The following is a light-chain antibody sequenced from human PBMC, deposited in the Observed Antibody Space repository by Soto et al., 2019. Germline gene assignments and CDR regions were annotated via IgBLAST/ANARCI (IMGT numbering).Light chain of an antibody. CDR2: DVT. J-gene: IGLJ3*02. CDR1: SRDVGGYDY. CDR3: CSYGGYFWV. Sequence: QSALTQPRSVSGSPGQSVTISCTGTSRDVGGYDYVSWFQHHPGKVPKLMIYDVTKRPSGVPDRFSASKPGNTASLRISGLQAEDEADYYCCSYGGYFWVFGGGTKLTV. V-gene: IGLV2-11*01.